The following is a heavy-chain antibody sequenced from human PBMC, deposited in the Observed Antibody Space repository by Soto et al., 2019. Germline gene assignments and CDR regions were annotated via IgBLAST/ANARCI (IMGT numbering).Heavy chain of an antibody. D-gene: IGHD3-3*01. CDR1: GDSVTSGDYY. Sequence: PSETLSLTCTVSGDSVTSGDYYWSWIRQPPGKGLEWIGEINHSGSTNYNPSLKSRVTISVDTSKNQFSLKLSSVTAADTAVYYCARGHQRFLERNDYWGQGTLVTVSS. J-gene: IGHJ4*02. CDR3: ARGHQRFLERNDY. CDR2: INHSGST. V-gene: IGHV4-61*08.